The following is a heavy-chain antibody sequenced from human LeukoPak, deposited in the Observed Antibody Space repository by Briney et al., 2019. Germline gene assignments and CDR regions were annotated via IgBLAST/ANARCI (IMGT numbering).Heavy chain of an antibody. J-gene: IGHJ4*02. Sequence: PGGSLRLSCAASGFTFSSYAMSWVRQAPGKGLEWVSAISGSGGSTYYADSVKGRFTISRDNSKNTLYLQMNSLRAEDTAVYYCAKYYDSSGYYAWYFDYWGQGTLVTVSS. CDR2: ISGSGGST. CDR3: AKYYDSSGYYAWYFDY. D-gene: IGHD3-22*01. CDR1: GFTFSSYA. V-gene: IGHV3-23*01.